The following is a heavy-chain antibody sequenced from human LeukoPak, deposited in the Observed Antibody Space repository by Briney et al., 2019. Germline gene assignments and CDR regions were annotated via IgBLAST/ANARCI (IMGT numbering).Heavy chain of an antibody. Sequence: GGSLRLSCAASGFTFSSYGMHWVRQAPGKGLEWVALIRSDGSNKYYADSVKGRFTISRDNSKNTLYLQMNSLRAEDTAVYYCARVGGDSSGYYTNWFDPWGQGTLVTVSS. D-gene: IGHD3-22*01. V-gene: IGHV3-30*02. CDR3: ARVGGDSSGYYTNWFDP. CDR2: IRSDGSNK. J-gene: IGHJ5*02. CDR1: GFTFSSYG.